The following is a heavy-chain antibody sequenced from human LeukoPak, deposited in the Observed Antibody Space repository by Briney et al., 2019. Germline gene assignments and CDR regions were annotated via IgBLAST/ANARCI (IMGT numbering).Heavy chain of an antibody. CDR2: IYPGDSDDSDT. Sequence: GESLKISCKGSGYSFTNSWIACVRQTPGKGLKWMGIIYPGDSDDSDTRYSPSFQDHVTISADKSISTAYLQWSTLKASDTAIYYCAKVMDVERTPTWFDPWGQGTLVTVSS. D-gene: IGHD2-2*03. CDR3: AKVMDVERTPTWFDP. CDR1: GYSFTNSW. V-gene: IGHV5-51*01. J-gene: IGHJ5*02.